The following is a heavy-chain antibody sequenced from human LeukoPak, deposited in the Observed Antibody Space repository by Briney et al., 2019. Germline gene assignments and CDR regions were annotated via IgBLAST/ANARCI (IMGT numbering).Heavy chain of an antibody. V-gene: IGHV1-3*01. CDR3: ARGTYYYDPIFDF. D-gene: IGHD3-22*01. J-gene: IGHJ4*02. Sequence: KFQGRVTITRDTSASTAYMELSSLRSEDTAVYYCARGTYYYDPIFDFWGQGALVTVSS.